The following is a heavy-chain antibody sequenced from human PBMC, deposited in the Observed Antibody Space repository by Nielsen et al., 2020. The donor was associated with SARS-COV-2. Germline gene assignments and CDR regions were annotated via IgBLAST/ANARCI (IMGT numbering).Heavy chain of an antibody. CDR2: IYPGDSDT. CDR3: ARLPSTLPDY. J-gene: IGHJ4*02. Sequence: VESLTISFKGSGYSFTSYWIGWVRQRPGKGLEWMGIIYPGDSDTSYSPSFQGQFTLSADKSISTAYLQWSSLKASDTAMYYCARLPSTLPDYWGQGTLVTVSS. D-gene: IGHD5/OR15-5a*01. V-gene: IGHV5-51*01. CDR1: GYSFTSYW.